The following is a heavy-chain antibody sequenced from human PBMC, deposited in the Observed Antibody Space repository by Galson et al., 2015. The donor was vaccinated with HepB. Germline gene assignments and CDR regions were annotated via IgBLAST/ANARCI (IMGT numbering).Heavy chain of an antibody. D-gene: IGHD1-26*01. CDR1: GFTFNTDT. V-gene: IGHV3-30-3*01. Sequence: SLRLSCAASGFTFNTDTMHWVRQAPGKGLEWVATISSAGTTQYYADSVRGRFTISRDNSQNILDLQMNTLRREDTAVYYCARDAMGRGSGSYSAFDYWGQGTLVTVSS. CDR2: ISSAGTTQ. CDR3: ARDAMGRGSGSYSAFDY. J-gene: IGHJ4*02.